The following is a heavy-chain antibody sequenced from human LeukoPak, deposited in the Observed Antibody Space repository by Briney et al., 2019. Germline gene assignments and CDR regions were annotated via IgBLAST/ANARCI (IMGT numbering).Heavy chain of an antibody. CDR3: ATVGHRHTNNWPTEIFDH. D-gene: IGHD1-1*01. V-gene: IGHV3-15*01. CDR2: IKSNPDGGTT. CDR1: GFTFSNAW. Sequence: GGSLRLSCAASGFTFSNAWMSWVRQAPGKGLEWVGRIKSNPDGGTTDFAAPVKGRFSISRDDSKDMLYLQMNSLKTEDTAVYYCATVGHRHTNNWPTEIFDHWGQGTLVTVSS. J-gene: IGHJ4*02.